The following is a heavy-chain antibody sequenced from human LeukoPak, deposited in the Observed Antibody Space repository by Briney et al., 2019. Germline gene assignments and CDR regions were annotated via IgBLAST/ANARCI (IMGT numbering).Heavy chain of an antibody. CDR3: VRDYGYAFDI. J-gene: IGHJ3*02. CDR2: MKSKRDGGAT. V-gene: IGHV3-15*01. D-gene: IGHD3-16*01. Sequence: PGGSLRLSCEASGFTFTNAWMNWVRQAPGKGPEWVGRMKSKRDGGATEYAAPVKGRFTISRDDSKNTVYLQMNSLRAEDTAVYYCVRDYGYAFDIWGQGTMVTVSS. CDR1: GFTFTNAW.